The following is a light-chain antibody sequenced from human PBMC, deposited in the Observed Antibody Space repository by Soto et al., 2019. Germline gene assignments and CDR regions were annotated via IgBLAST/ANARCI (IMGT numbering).Light chain of an antibody. V-gene: IGKV1-5*03. CDR2: KAS. Sequence: DIEVTRSPSTQSACVGDRVMITCLASQSISGSLAWYQQIPGTVPKLLIYKASGLESGVPSRFSGSGSGTEFTLTISGLQPDDFATYYCQQYSGYPLTFGG. J-gene: IGKJ4*01. CDR1: QSISGS. CDR3: QQYSGYPLT.